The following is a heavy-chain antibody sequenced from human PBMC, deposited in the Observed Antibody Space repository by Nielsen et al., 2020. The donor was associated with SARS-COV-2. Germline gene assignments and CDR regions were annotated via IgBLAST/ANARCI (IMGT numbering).Heavy chain of an antibody. CDR3: ALSRDGYNFSFDY. CDR1: GFTFSNYG. V-gene: IGHV3-30*03. CDR2: ITYDGSDK. D-gene: IGHD5-24*01. J-gene: IGHJ4*02. Sequence: GESLKISCAASGFTFSNYGIHWVRQAPGKGLEWVAVITYDGSDKYYADSVKGRFTISRDNSKNTLYLQMNSLRAEDTAVYYCALSRDGYNFSFDYWGQGTLVTVSS.